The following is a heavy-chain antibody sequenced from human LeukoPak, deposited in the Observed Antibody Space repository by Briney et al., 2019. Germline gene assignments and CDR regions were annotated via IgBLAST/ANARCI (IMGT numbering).Heavy chain of an antibody. V-gene: IGHV1-2*02. CDR2: INPNSGGT. Sequence: GASVKVSCKASGYTSTGYYMHRVRQAPGQGLEWMGWINPNSGGTNYAQKFQGRVTMTRDTSISTAYMELSRLRSDDTAVYYCARLSGSYSTPFDYWGQGTLVTISS. CDR3: ARLSGSYSTPFDY. D-gene: IGHD1-26*01. CDR1: GYTSTGYY. J-gene: IGHJ4*02.